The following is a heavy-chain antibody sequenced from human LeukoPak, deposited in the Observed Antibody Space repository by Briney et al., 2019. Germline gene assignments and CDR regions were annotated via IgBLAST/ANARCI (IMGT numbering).Heavy chain of an antibody. J-gene: IGHJ4*02. CDR3: ASGPGVVPAAILAY. CDR2: IIPIFGTA. Sequence: SVKVSCKASGGTFSSYAISWVRQAPGQGLEWMGGIIPIFGTANYAQKFQGRVTITADESTSTAYMELSRLRSDDTAVYYCASGPGVVPAAILAYWGQGTLVTVSS. CDR1: GGTFSSYA. D-gene: IGHD2-2*02. V-gene: IGHV1-69*13.